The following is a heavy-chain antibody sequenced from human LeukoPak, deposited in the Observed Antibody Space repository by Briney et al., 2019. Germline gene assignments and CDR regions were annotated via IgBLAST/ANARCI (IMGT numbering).Heavy chain of an antibody. J-gene: IGHJ5*02. D-gene: IGHD6-13*01. CDR3: ARVAAAGQNWFDP. Sequence: SETLSLTCTVSGGSISSGDYYWSWTRQPPGKCLEWVGYIYYSGSTYYNPSLKSRVTISVDTSKNQFSLKLSSVTAADTAVYYCARVAAAGQNWFDPGGQGTLVTVSS. V-gene: IGHV4-30-4*01. CDR1: GGSISSGDYY. CDR2: IYYSGST.